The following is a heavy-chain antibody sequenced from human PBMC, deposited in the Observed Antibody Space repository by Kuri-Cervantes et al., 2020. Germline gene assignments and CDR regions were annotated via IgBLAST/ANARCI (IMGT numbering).Heavy chain of an antibody. CDR3: ARDPRLGPGSGSLWRRDFAEDGMDV. V-gene: IGHV3-30-3*01. CDR2: ISYDGSNK. CDR1: GFTFSSYA. J-gene: IGHJ6*02. D-gene: IGHD3-10*01. Sequence: GGSLRLSCAASGFTFSSYAMHWVRQAPGKGLEWVAVISYDGSNKYYADSVKGRFTISRDNSKNTLYLQMNSLRAEDTAVYYCARDPRLGPGSGSLWRRDFAEDGMDVWGQGTTVTVSS.